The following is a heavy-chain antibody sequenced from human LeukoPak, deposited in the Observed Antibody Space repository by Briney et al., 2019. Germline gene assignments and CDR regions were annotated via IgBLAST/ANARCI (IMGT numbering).Heavy chain of an antibody. D-gene: IGHD3-22*01. CDR2: ISGSGGST. V-gene: IGHV3-23*01. CDR1: GFTFSSYA. J-gene: IGHJ4*02. CDR3: AKDKGRKYYDSSGYPYFDY. Sequence: GGSLRLSCAASGFTFSSYAMSWVRQAPGKGLEWVSAISGSGGSTYYADSVKGRFTISRDNSKNMLYLQMNSLRAEDTAVYYCAKDKGRKYYDSSGYPYFDYWGQGTLVTVSS.